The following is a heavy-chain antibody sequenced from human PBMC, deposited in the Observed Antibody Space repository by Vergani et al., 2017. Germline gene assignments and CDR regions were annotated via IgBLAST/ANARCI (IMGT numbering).Heavy chain of an antibody. Sequence: EVQLLESGGGLVQPGGSLRLSCAASGFTFSSYAMSWVRQAPGKGLEWVSAIRGSGGSTYYADSVKGRFTISRDNSKNTRYLQMNSLRAEDTAVYYCAKASSSWYNNWFDPGGQGTLVTVSS. J-gene: IGHJ5*02. D-gene: IGHD6-13*01. CDR3: AKASSSWYNNWFDP. CDR1: GFTFSSYA. V-gene: IGHV3-23*01. CDR2: IRGSGGST.